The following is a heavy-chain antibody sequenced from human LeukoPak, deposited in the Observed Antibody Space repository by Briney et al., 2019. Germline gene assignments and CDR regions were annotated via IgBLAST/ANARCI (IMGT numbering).Heavy chain of an antibody. Sequence: SETLSLTCTVSGGSISSYYWSWIRQPPGKGLEWIGYIYTSGSTNYNPSLKSRVTISVDTSKNQFSLKLSSVTAADTAVYYCARLSRLVPDYDLWSGPKAYYFDYWGQGSLVTVSS. V-gene: IGHV4-4*09. J-gene: IGHJ4*02. D-gene: IGHD3-3*01. CDR2: IYTSGST. CDR3: ARLSRLVPDYDLWSGPKAYYFDY. CDR1: GGSISSYY.